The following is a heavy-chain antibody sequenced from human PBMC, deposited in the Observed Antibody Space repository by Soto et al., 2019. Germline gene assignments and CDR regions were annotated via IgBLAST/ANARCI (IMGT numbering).Heavy chain of an antibody. D-gene: IGHD4-17*01. CDR1: GYTFTSYG. V-gene: IGHV1-18*01. CDR3: ARAPGEVTDYGRDDCDI. J-gene: IGHJ3*02. Sequence: QVQLVQSGAEVKKPGASVKVSCKASGYTFTSYGISWVRQAPGQGLEWMGWISAYNGNTNYAQQLQGRVTMTTDTSTSTADMALRSLSSDDTAVDYCARAPGEVTDYGRDDCDIWGQGTMVTFSA. CDR2: ISAYNGNT.